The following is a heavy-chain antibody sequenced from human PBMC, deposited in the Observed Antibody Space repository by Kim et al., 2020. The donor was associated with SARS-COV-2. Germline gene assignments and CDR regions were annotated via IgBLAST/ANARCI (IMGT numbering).Heavy chain of an antibody. CDR3: ARDALYGRYVFYFEY. J-gene: IGHJ4*01. Sequence: ASVKVSCTASGYTFNDYFIHWVRQAPGQGLEWMGRISPKSGGTNFAQKFQGRVTMTRDSSISTVYMELSRLGSDDTAVYFCARDALYGRYVFYFEYWGHGTLVTVSS. CDR1: GYTFNDYF. D-gene: IGHD5-12*01. V-gene: IGHV1-2*06. CDR2: ISPKSGGT.